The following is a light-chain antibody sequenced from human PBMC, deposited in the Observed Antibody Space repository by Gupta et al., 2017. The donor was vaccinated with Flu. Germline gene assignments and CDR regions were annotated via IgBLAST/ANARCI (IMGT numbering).Light chain of an antibody. CDR3: AAWDDSLTALSADGSLTGLWV. J-gene: IGLJ3*02. CDR2: NDN. V-gene: IGLV1-44*01. Sequence: WYQPLPGTAPRLLIYNDNQRPSGVPDRFAGSKSGTSASLAIGGLQSEDEADYYCAAWDDSLTALSADGSLTGLWVFGGGTKLSVL.